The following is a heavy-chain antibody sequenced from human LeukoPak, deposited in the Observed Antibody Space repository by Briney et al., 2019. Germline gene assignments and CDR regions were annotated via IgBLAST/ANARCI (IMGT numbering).Heavy chain of an antibody. CDR2: INPNSGGT. Sequence: GASVKVSCKASGYTFTGYYMHWVRQAPGQGLEWMGRINPNSGGTNYAQKFQGRVTITRDTSASTAYMELSSLRSEDTAVYYCARVLQNGAFEYSSSSGYYYGMDVWGQGTTVTVSS. J-gene: IGHJ6*02. D-gene: IGHD6-6*01. CDR1: GYTFTGYY. V-gene: IGHV1-2*06. CDR3: ARVLQNGAFEYSSSSGYYYGMDV.